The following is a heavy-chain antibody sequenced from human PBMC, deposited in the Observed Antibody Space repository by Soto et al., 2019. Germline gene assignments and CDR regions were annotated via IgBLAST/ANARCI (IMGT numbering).Heavy chain of an antibody. Sequence: GGSLRLSCAASGFTFSSYAMHWVRQAPGKGLEWVAVISYDGSNKYYADSVKGGFTISRDNSKNTLYLQMNSLRAEDTAVYYCARDEAHRRYSSVYQVAFDIWGQGKMVT. J-gene: IGHJ3*02. CDR3: ARDEAHRRYSSVYQVAFDI. D-gene: IGHD3-22*01. CDR1: GFTFSSYA. V-gene: IGHV3-30-3*01. CDR2: ISYDGSNK.